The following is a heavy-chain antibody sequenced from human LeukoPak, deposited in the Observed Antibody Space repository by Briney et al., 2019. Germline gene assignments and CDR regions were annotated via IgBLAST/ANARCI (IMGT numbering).Heavy chain of an antibody. J-gene: IGHJ4*02. CDR1: GYTLTELS. D-gene: IGHD2-2*01. Sequence: GASVKVSCKVSGYTLTELSMHWVRQAPGKGLEWMGWISAYNGNTNYAQKLQGRVTMTTDTSTSTAYMELRSLRSDDTAVYYCARGGQQLVWDIVVVPAATGFDYWGQGTLVTVSS. CDR3: ARGGQQLVWDIVVVPAATGFDY. V-gene: IGHV1-18*01. CDR2: ISAYNGNT.